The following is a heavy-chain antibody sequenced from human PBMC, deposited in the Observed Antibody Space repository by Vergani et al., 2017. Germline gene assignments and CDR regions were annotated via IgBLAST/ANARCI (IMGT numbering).Heavy chain of an antibody. CDR1: GFTFNQYG. CDR3: AKHFRGWGIDY. J-gene: IGHJ4*02. CDR2: TWYDGNNK. V-gene: IGHV3-33*06. Sequence: QVQLLESGGGVVQPGRSLRLSCAASGFTFNQYGMHWVRQAPGKGLEWVAVTWYDGNNKQYADSVKGRFTISRDNSKSTMYLQMNSLRDEDTATYYCAKHFRGWGIDYWGQGTQVIVSS. D-gene: IGHD3-16*01.